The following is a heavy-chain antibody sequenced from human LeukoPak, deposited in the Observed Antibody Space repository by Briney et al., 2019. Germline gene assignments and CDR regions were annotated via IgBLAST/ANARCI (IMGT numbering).Heavy chain of an antibody. CDR1: VYILTTYG. J-gene: IGHJ4*02. Sequence: ASVNVSCKPSVYILTTYGVTWVGQAPGQGLEWMGWVCVYNGVTQQTPNLHGRVTRTTDTSTNTAYMDLRSLRSDDTAVYFCDRTAMERSIMVRRLTTEEVDFWGQGTLVTVSS. D-gene: IGHD3-10*01. CDR2: VCVYNGVT. CDR3: DRTAMERSIMVRRLTTEEVDF. V-gene: IGHV1-18*01.